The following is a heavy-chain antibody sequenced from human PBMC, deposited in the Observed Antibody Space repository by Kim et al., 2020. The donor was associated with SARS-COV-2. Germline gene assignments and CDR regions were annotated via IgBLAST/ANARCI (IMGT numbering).Heavy chain of an antibody. J-gene: IGHJ4*02. Sequence: GGSLRLSYTVSGFSFSNYAMSWVRQAPGKGLEWVATISGDSGKSYYANSVKGRFTISRDNSRSTLYLQMDSLGAEDTAVYYCAQITGLFSPGSVFCGQGT. CDR3: AQITGLFSPGSVF. CDR1: GFSFSNYA. V-gene: IGHV3-23*01. D-gene: IGHD3-10*01. CDR2: ISGDSGKS.